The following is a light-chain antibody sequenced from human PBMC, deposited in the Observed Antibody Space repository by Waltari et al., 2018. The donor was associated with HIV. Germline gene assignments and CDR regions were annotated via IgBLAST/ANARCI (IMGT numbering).Light chain of an antibody. CDR2: GAS. CDR3: QQSYSTPRT. J-gene: IGKJ2*01. Sequence: DIQMTQSPSSLSASVGDRVTIPCRANQTISSYLNWYQQKPGKAPMLLIYGASTLHSGVPSRFSGRGSGTDFTLTISSLQPEAFATYYCQQSYSTPRTFGQGTKLEIK. CDR1: QTISSY. V-gene: IGKV1-39*01.